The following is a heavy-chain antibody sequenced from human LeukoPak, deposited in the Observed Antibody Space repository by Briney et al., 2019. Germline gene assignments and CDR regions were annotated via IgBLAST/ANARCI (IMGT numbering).Heavy chain of an antibody. Sequence: PSETLSLTCAVSGGSISSSNWWSWVRQPPGKGLEWIGEIYHSGSTNYNPSLKSRVTISVDKSKNRFSLKLSSVTAADTAVYYCARDGGGVRGVPDWFDPWGQGTLVTVSS. CDR3: ARDGGGVRGVPDWFDP. J-gene: IGHJ5*02. D-gene: IGHD3-10*01. CDR2: IYHSGST. V-gene: IGHV4-4*02. CDR1: GGSISSSNW.